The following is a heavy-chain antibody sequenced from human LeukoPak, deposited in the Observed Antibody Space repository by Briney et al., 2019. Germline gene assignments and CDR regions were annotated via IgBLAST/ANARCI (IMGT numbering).Heavy chain of an antibody. CDR3: AKDAGYCSSTSCPEMNWFDP. J-gene: IGHJ5*02. V-gene: IGHV3-9*01. D-gene: IGHD2-2*01. CDR2: ISWNSGSI. CDR1: GFTVSSNY. Sequence: PGGSLRLSCAASGFTVSSNYMSWVRQAPGKGLEWVSGISWNSGSIGYADSVKGRFTISRDNAKNSLYLQMNSLRAEDTALYYCAKDAGYCSSTSCPEMNWFDPWGQGTLVTVSS.